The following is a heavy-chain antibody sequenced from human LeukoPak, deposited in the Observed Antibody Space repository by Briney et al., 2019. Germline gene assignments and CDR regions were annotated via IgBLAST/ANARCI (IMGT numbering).Heavy chain of an antibody. CDR1: GFTFSSYS. D-gene: IGHD1-26*01. CDR2: ISSSSSTI. V-gene: IGHV3-48*01. CDR3: ARGQVVGATVGMDV. J-gene: IGHJ6*04. Sequence: GGSLRLSCAASGFTFSSYSMNWVRQAPGKGLEGVSSISSSSSTIYYADAVKGRFTISRDNAKNSLYLQMNSLRAEDTAVYYCARGQVVGATVGMDVWGKGTTVTVSS.